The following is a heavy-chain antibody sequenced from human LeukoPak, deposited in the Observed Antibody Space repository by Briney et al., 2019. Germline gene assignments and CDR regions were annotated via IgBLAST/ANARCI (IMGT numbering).Heavy chain of an antibody. J-gene: IGHJ4*02. CDR1: GFTFSSYG. CDR2: ISGSGGST. V-gene: IGHV3-23*01. CDR3: AKDLGWIQFGY. Sequence: GGSLRLSCAASGFTFSSYGMSWVRQAPGKGLEWVSAISGSGGSTYYADSVKGRFTISRDNSKNTVYLQVRSLRAEDTAVYYCAKDLGWIQFGYWGQGALVTVSS. D-gene: IGHD5-18*01.